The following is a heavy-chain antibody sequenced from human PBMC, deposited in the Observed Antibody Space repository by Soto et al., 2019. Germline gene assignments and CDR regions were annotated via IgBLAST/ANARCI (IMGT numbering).Heavy chain of an antibody. Sequence: LSLTCTVSGGSISSGGYYWSWIRQHPGKGLEWIGYIYYSGSTYYNPSLKSRVTISVDTSKNQFSLKLSSVTAADTAVYYCASSTTVVTRDYFDYWGQGTLVTVSS. CDR1: GGSISSGGYY. CDR2: IYYSGST. D-gene: IGHD4-17*01. V-gene: IGHV4-31*03. J-gene: IGHJ4*02. CDR3: ASSTTVVTRDYFDY.